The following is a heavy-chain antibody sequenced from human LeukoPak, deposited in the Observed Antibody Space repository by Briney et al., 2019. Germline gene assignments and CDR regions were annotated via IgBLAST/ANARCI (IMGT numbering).Heavy chain of an antibody. CDR2: INPNSGGT. J-gene: IGHJ4*02. CDR3: ARGESYDSSGYYDY. V-gene: IGHV1-2*02. D-gene: IGHD3-22*01. CDR1: GYTFTGYY. Sequence: ASVKVSCKASGYTFTGYYMHWVRQAPGQGLEWMGWINPNSGGTNYAQKFQGRVTMTSDTSISTAYMELSSLRSEDTAVYYCARGESYDSSGYYDYWGQGTLVTVSS.